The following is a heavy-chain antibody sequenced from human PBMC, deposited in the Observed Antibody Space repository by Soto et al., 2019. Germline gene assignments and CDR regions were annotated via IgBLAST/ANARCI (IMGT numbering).Heavy chain of an antibody. J-gene: IGHJ6*02. Sequence: SETLSLTCAVSGYSISSGYYWGWIRQSPGKGLEGIGGIYRNWNTYYNPSLKSRVTISGDTSKNQFSLRLTSVTAAATAVSYCARSGDTMVRGVIIFHYFGMDVWGQGTPVTVSS. CDR1: GYSISSGYY. D-gene: IGHD3-10*01. V-gene: IGHV4-38-2*01. CDR2: IYRNWNT. CDR3: ARSGDTMVRGVIIFHYFGMDV.